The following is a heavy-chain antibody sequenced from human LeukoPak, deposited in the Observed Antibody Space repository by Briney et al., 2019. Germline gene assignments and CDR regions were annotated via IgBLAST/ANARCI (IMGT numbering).Heavy chain of an antibody. J-gene: IGHJ4*02. D-gene: IGHD4-17*01. V-gene: IGHV3-30*03. Sequence: GGSLRLSCAASGFTFSSYGMHWVRQAPGKGLEWVAVISYDGSNKYYADSVKGRFTISRDNSKNTLYLQMNSLRAEDTAVYYCARGSTVTTSTPFDYWGQGTLVTVSS. CDR3: ARGSTVTTSTPFDY. CDR2: ISYDGSNK. CDR1: GFTFSSYG.